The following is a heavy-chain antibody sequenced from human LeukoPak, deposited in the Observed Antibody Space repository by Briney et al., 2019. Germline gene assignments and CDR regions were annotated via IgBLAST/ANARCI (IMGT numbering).Heavy chain of an antibody. CDR3: ATAYYYDSSGYTTTFDY. V-gene: IGHV1-24*01. D-gene: IGHD3-22*01. Sequence: ASVKVSCKVSGYTLTELSMHWVRQAPGKGLEWMGGFDPEDGETIYAQKFQGRVTMTEDTSTDTAYMELSSLRSEDTAVYYCATAYYYDSSGYTTTFDYWGQGTLVTVSS. J-gene: IGHJ4*02. CDR2: FDPEDGET. CDR1: GYTLTELS.